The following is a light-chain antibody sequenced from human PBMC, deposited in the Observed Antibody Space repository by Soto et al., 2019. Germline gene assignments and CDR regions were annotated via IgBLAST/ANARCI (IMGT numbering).Light chain of an antibody. CDR3: QQGSSFPWT. J-gene: IGKJ1*01. CDR2: AAS. CDR1: QDIDTW. Sequence: DIQMTQSPSSVSASVGDRVTITCRASQDIDTWLAWYQQKPGKAPKFLIYAASNLQSAVPSRFSGSGSGTDFTFTIRSLQPEDFATYYCQQGSSFPWTVGQGTKVDSK. V-gene: IGKV1-12*01.